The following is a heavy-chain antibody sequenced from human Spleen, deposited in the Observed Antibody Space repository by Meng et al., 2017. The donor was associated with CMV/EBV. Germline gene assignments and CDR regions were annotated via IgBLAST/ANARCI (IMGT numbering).Heavy chain of an antibody. D-gene: IGHD6-6*01. V-gene: IGHV4-30-4*08. CDR2: IYYSGST. J-gene: IGHJ5*02. CDR1: GRSISSGDYY. CDR3: AREYSSSSGWFDP. Sequence: SGRSISSGDYYGSWIRQPPGKGLEWIGYIYYSGSTYYNPSLKSRVTISVDTSKNQFSLKLSSVTAADTAVYYCAREYSSSSGWFDPWGQGTLVTVSS.